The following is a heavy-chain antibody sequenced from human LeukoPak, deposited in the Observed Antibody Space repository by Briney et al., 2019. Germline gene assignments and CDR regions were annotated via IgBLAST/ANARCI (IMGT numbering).Heavy chain of an antibody. CDR1: GFTFSSYL. D-gene: IGHD3-10*01. J-gene: IGHJ4*02. Sequence: GGSLRLSCAASGFTFSSYLMQWVRQAPGKGPVWVSRINTDGSSTNYADSVKGRFTISRDNAKNTLSLQMNSLRAEDTAVYYCARGSFLGSGTYYNPFDYWGQGTPVTVSS. CDR2: INTDGSST. CDR3: ARGSFLGSGTYYNPFDY. V-gene: IGHV3-74*01.